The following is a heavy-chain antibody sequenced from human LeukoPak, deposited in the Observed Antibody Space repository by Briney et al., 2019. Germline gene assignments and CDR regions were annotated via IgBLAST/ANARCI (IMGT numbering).Heavy chain of an antibody. CDR3: ATKQWLAPPPDS. D-gene: IGHD6-19*01. J-gene: IGHJ4*02. CDR1: GFTFSKYW. V-gene: IGHV3-74*01. Sequence: GGSLRLSCAASGFTFSKYWMLWVRQAPGKGLESVSRINTDGTVTTYADSVKGRFTVSRDNADNTMFLQMNSVRDEDTGVYYCATKQWLAPPPDSWGQGTPVTVSS. CDR2: INTDGTVT.